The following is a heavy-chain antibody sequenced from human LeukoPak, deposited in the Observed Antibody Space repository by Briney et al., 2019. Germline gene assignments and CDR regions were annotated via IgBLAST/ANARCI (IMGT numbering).Heavy chain of an antibody. CDR1: GFTFSSYA. J-gene: IGHJ4*02. CDR2: ISGSGGST. Sequence: GGSLRLSCAASGFTFSSYAMSWVRQAPGKGLEWVSAISGSGGSTYYADSVKGRFTISRDNSKNTLYLQMNSLRAEDTAVYYLSKCLIRGATGWGFDYWGQGTLVTVSS. CDR3: SKCLIRGATGWGFDY. V-gene: IGHV3-23*01. D-gene: IGHD1-26*01.